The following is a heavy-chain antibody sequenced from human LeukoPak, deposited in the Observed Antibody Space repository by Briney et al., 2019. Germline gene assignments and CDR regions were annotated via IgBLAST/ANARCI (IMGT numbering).Heavy chain of an antibody. CDR2: FDPEDGET. CDR3: ASTSGRGYSYGN. CDR1: GYTLTELS. Sequence: APVKVSCKVSGYTLTELSMHWVRQAPGKGLEWMGGFDPEDGETIYAQKFQGRVTMTEDTSTDTAYMELSSLRSEDTAVYYCASTSGRGYSYGNWGQGTLVTVSS. V-gene: IGHV1-24*01. D-gene: IGHD5-18*01. J-gene: IGHJ4*02.